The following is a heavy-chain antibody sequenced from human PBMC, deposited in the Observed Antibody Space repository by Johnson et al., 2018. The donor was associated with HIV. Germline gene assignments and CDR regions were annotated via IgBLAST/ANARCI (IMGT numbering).Heavy chain of an antibody. Sequence: VLLLESGGGLLKPGGSLRLSCAASGFTFINYAMSWVRQAPGKGLEWVAVISYDGSNKYYADSVKGRFTISRDNSKNTLYLQMNSLRAEDTAVYYCAKESRGAPGAFDIWGQGTMVTVSS. D-gene: IGHD3-10*01. CDR1: GFTFINYA. CDR2: ISYDGSNK. CDR3: AKESRGAPGAFDI. V-gene: IGHV3-30*18. J-gene: IGHJ3*02.